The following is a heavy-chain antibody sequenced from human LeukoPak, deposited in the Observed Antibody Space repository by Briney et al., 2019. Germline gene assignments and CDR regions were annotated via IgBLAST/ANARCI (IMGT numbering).Heavy chain of an antibody. CDR1: GFTFDDYA. D-gene: IGHD3-9*01. V-gene: IGHV3-9*01. J-gene: IGHJ4*02. CDR2: ISWNSGTI. CDR3: AKDTRDILTGYYNTALDY. Sequence: GGSLRLSCAVSGFTFDDYAMHWVRQAPGKGLEWVSGISWNSGTIGYAGSVKGRFTIYRDNAKNSLYLQMNRLRAEDTALYYCAKDTRDILTGYYNTALDYWGQGTLVTVSS.